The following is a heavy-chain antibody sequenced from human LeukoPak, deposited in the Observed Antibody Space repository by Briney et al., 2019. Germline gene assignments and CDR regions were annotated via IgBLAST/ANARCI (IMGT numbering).Heavy chain of an antibody. Sequence: ASVKVSCKVSGYTLTELSMHWVRQAPGKGLEWMGGFDPEDGETIYAQKFQGRVTITRNTSISTAYMELSSLRSEDTAVYYCARGLVQSYYDFWSGYLSPFDYWGQGTLVTVSS. V-gene: IGHV1-24*01. CDR1: GYTLTELS. D-gene: IGHD3-3*01. CDR2: FDPEDGET. CDR3: ARGLVQSYYDFWSGYLSPFDY. J-gene: IGHJ4*02.